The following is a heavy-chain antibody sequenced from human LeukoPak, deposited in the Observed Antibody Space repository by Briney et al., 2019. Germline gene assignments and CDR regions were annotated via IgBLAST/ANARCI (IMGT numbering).Heavy chain of an antibody. D-gene: IGHD5-18*01. CDR1: GYTFTSYG. CDR3: ARRRDTAMAGQNWFDP. J-gene: IGHJ5*02. V-gene: IGHV1-18*01. Sequence: GASVKVSCKASGYTFTSYGISWVRQAPGQGLEWTGWISAYNGNTNYAQKLQGRVTMTTDASTSTAYMELRSLRSDDTAVYYCARRRDTAMAGQNWFDPWGQGTLVTVSS. CDR2: ISAYNGNT.